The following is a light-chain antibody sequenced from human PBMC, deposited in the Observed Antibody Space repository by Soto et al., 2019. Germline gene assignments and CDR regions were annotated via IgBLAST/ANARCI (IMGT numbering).Light chain of an antibody. J-gene: IGKJ5*01. CDR1: LPISNY. Sequence: TQSQSPLFASVGDRVTITCRSSLPISNYLAWYQQKPGKIPNLLIYESSNLRGGVSSRFSGSGSGTDFTLTIDRLQSDDFATYYSQQSSSDSITVWQRTRLEIK. CDR2: ESS. V-gene: IGKV1-39*01. CDR3: QQSSSDSIT.